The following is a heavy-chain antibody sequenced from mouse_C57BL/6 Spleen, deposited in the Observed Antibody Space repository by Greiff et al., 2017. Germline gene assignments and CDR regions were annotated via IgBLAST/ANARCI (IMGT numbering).Heavy chain of an antibody. J-gene: IGHJ1*03. CDR1: GFTFSSYT. V-gene: IGHV5-9*01. D-gene: IGHD1-1*01. CDR3: ARRGGSSHWYFDV. Sequence: EVLLVESGGGLVKPGGSLKLSCAASGFTFSSYTMSWVRQTPEKRLEWVATISGGGGNTYYPDSVKGRFTISRDNAKNTLYLQMSSLRAEDTALYYCARRGGSSHWYFDVWGTGTTVTVSS. CDR2: ISGGGGNT.